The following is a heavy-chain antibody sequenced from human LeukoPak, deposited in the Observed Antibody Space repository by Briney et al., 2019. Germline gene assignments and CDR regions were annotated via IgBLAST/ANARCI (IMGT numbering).Heavy chain of an antibody. Sequence: GRSLRLSCAASGFTISSYGMHWVRQAPGKGLEWVAVISYDGSNKYYADSVKGRFTISRDNSKNTLYLQMNSLRAEDTAVYYCAKDPHQLEWLSTSNWFDPWGQGTLVTVSS. CDR3: AKDPHQLEWLSTSNWFDP. CDR1: GFTISSYG. CDR2: ISYDGSNK. V-gene: IGHV3-30*18. J-gene: IGHJ5*02. D-gene: IGHD3-3*01.